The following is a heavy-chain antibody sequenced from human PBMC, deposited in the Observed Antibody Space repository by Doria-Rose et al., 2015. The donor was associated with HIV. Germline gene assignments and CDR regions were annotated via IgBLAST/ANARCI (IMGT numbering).Heavy chain of an antibody. Sequence: ASGFTFSKFWMTWVRQAPGKGLEWVANINQDGGETYYVDSVRGRFTIPRDNAKNSLYLQMNSLRAEDTAVYYCADPPSGFWGQGTLVTVSS. V-gene: IGHV3-7*01. CDR3: ADPPSGF. CDR2: INQDGGET. CDR1: GFTFSKFW. J-gene: IGHJ4*02.